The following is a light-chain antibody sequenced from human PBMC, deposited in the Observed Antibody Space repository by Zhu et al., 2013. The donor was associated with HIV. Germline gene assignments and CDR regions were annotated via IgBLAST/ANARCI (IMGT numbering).Light chain of an antibody. CDR2: KAS. Sequence: DIQMTQSPSSLSASVGDRVTITCRASQSISSWLAWYQQKPGKAPKLLIYKASTLESGVPSRFSGSGSGTEFTLSISSLQADDFAPYYCQQYHSYPYSFGQGTKLQIK. V-gene: IGKV1-5*03. CDR1: QSISSW. J-gene: IGKJ2*03. CDR3: QQYHSYPYS.